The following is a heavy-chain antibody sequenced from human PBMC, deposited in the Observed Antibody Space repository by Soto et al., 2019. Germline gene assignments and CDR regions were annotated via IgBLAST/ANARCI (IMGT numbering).Heavy chain of an antibody. J-gene: IGHJ4*02. Sequence: PPGKGLEWIGSIYYSGSTYYNPSLKSRVTISVDTSKNQFSLKLSSVTAADTAVYYFAAHPLNRNDGTFSAFRGKRTLDPV. CDR2: IYYSGST. D-gene: IGHD1-1*01. CDR3: AAHPLNRNDGTFSAF. V-gene: IGHV4-39*01.